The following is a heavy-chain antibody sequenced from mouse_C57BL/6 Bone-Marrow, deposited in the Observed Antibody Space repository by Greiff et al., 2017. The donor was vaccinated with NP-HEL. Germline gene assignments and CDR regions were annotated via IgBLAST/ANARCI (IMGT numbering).Heavy chain of an antibody. D-gene: IGHD2-13*01. CDR2: IYPGDGDT. CDR3: ASDGDFPRAY. CDR1: GYAFSSSW. Sequence: VKLVESGPELVKPGASVKISCKASGYAFSSSWMNWVKQRPGKGLEWIGRIYPGDGDTNYNGKFKGKATLTAVKSSSTAYMQLSSLQSGDSAVYFCASDGDFPRAYGDQGNLVTLSA. J-gene: IGHJ3*01. V-gene: IGHV1-82*01.